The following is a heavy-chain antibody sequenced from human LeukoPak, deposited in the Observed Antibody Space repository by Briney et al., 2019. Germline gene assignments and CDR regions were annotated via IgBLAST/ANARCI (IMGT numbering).Heavy chain of an antibody. CDR2: IIPIFGTA. D-gene: IGHD3-3*01. CDR1: GVTFSSYA. V-gene: IGHV1-69*05. Sequence: SVKVSCKASGVTFSSYAISWVRQAPGQGLEWMGGIIPIFGTANYAQTFQGRVTITTDESKSTAYMELSSLRSEDTAVYYCASRQYDFWSGYARVGSYYYYMDVWGKGTTVTVSS. CDR3: ASRQYDFWSGYARVGSYYYYMDV. J-gene: IGHJ6*03.